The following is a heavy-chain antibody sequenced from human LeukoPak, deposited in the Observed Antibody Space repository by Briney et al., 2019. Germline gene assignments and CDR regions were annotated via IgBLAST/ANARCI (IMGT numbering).Heavy chain of an antibody. CDR2: IYYSGST. J-gene: IGHJ4*02. V-gene: IGHV4-31*03. D-gene: IGHD2-2*01. CDR3: ARYAREIRGYCSSTSCYGRFDY. CDR1: GGSINSGGYY. Sequence: SQTLSLTCTVSGGSINSGGYYWSWIRQHPGKGLEWTGYIYYSGSTYYNPSLKSRVTISVDTSKNQFSLKLSSVTAADTAVYYCARYAREIRGYCSSTSCYGRFDYWGQGTLVTVSS.